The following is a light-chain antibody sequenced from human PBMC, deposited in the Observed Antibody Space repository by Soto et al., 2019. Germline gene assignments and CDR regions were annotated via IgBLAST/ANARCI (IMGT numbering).Light chain of an antibody. J-gene: IGLJ2*01. CDR2: SNN. V-gene: IGLV1-44*01. CDR3: AAWDGSLNAVL. Sequence: QLVLTQPPSASGTPGQRVTISCSGGSSNIGTNTVNWYQHLPGSAPKFLIYSNNQRPSGVPDRFSGSKSGTSASLAISGPPPDDEAYYYCAAWDGSLNAVLFGGGTKLTVL. CDR1: SSNIGTNT.